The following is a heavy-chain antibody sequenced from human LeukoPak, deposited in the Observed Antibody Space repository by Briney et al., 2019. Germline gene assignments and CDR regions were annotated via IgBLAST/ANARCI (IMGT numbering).Heavy chain of an antibody. D-gene: IGHD6-19*01. V-gene: IGHV1-46*01. J-gene: IGHJ4*02. CDR2: INPSGGST. Sequence: ASVKVSCKASGYTFTNYYIHWVRQAPGQGLEWMGIINPSGGSTSYAQKFQGRVTMTRDMSTSTVYMELSSLRSEDTAVYFCARDEPDGSGWIDYWGQGTLVTVSS. CDR3: ARDEPDGSGWIDY. CDR1: GYTFTNYY.